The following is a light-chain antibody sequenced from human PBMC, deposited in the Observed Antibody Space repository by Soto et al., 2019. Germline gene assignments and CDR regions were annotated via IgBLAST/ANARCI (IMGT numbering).Light chain of an antibody. CDR1: QSVDSY. V-gene: IGKV3-11*01. J-gene: IGKJ4*01. CDR3: QQRSNWLT. Sequence: EIILTQFPATLSLSPGERATLSCRASQSVDSYLAWYQQKPGQAPRLLIYGASNRATGIPTRFSGSGSGTDFTLTINSLEPEDFAVYYCQQRSNWLTFGGGTKVDIK. CDR2: GAS.